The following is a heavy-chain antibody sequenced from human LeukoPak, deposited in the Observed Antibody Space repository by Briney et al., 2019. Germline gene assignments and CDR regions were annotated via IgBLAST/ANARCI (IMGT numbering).Heavy chain of an antibody. CDR3: ARALTSYSSSWSRFGY. J-gene: IGHJ4*02. Sequence: SVKVSCTASGGTFSSYAISWVRQAPGQGLEWMGGIIPIFGTANYAQKFQGRVTITADESTSTAYMELSSLRSEDTAVYYCARALTSYSSSWSRFGYWGQGTLVTVSS. V-gene: IGHV1-69*13. D-gene: IGHD6-13*01. CDR2: IIPIFGTA. CDR1: GGTFSSYA.